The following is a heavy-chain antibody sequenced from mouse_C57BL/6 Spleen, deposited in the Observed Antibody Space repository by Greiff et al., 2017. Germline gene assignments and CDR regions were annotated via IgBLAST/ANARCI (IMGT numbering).Heavy chain of an antibody. Sequence: QVQLQQPGAELVLPGASVKLSCKASGYTFTSYWMHWVKQRPGQGLEWIGEIDPSDSSTNSNQKLTGKSTLTADKSSSTAFMQLSSLTYEDYTVYYCSSIYYGYDEDYYFDYWGQGTTLTVSS. CDR1: GYTFTSYW. J-gene: IGHJ2*01. D-gene: IGHD2-2*01. V-gene: IGHV1-69*01. CDR2: IDPSDSST. CDR3: SSIYYGYDEDYYFDY.